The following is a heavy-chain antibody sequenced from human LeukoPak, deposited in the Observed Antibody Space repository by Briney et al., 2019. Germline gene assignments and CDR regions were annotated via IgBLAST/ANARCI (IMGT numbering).Heavy chain of an antibody. CDR2: INPNSGGT. V-gene: IGHV1-2*02. J-gene: IGHJ4*02. D-gene: IGHD6-13*01. CDR1: GYTFTGYY. CDR3: ARDWAAAGYDY. Sequence: ASVKVSCKASGYTFTGYYMHWVRQAPGQGLAWMGWINPNSGGTNYAQKFQGRVTMTRDTSITTAYMDLSRLRSDDTAVYYCARDWAAAGYDYWGQGTLVTVSS.